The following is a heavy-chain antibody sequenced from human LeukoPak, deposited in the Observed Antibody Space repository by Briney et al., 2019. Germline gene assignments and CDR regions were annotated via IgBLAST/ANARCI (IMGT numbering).Heavy chain of an antibody. V-gene: IGHV4-59*01. CDR2: IYYSGST. CDR1: GGSISSYY. CDR3: ARGGDCSGGSCYFFDC. Sequence: LETLSLTCTVSGGSISSYYWSWIRQPPGKGLEWIGYIYYSGSTNYNPSLKSRVTISVDTSKNQFSLKLSSVTAADTAVYYCARGGDCSGGSCYFFDCWGQGTLVTVSS. D-gene: IGHD2-15*01. J-gene: IGHJ4*02.